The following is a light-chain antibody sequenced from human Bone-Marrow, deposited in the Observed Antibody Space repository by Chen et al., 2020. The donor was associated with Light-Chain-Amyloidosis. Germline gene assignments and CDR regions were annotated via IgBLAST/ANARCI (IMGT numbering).Light chain of an antibody. CDR2: RDT. CDR3: QSADSSGTYEVI. CDR1: DLPTKY. V-gene: IGLV3-25*03. Sequence: SYELTQPPSVSVSLGQTARITCSGDDLPTKYAYWYQQKPGQAPVLVIHRDTEWPSGISERFSGSSSGTTATLTISGVQAEDEADYHCQSADSSGTYEVIFGGGTKLTVL. J-gene: IGLJ2*01.